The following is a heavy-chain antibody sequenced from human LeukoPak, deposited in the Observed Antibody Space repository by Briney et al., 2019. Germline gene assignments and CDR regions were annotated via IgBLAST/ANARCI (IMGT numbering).Heavy chain of an antibody. Sequence: SETLSLTCTVSGGSISSYYWSWIRQPPGKGLEWIGEINHSGSTNYNPSLKSRVTISVDTSKNQFSLKLSSVTAADTAVYYCARVPRIAVAGFFDYWGQGTLVTVSS. CDR1: GGSISSYY. CDR3: ARVPRIAVAGFFDY. D-gene: IGHD6-19*01. CDR2: INHSGST. J-gene: IGHJ4*02. V-gene: IGHV4-34*01.